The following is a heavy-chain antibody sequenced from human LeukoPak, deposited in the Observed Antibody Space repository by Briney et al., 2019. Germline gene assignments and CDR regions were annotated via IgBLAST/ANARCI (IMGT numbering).Heavy chain of an antibody. J-gene: IGHJ3*02. CDR3: ARKMGTIVVVPAAGNGAFDI. Sequence: ASVKVSCKASGYTFTSYYMHWGRQAPGQGLEWMGIINPSGGSTSYAQKFQGRVTMTRDTSTSTVYMELSSLRSEDTAAYYCARKMGTIVVVPAAGNGAFDIWGQGTMVTVSS. CDR2: INPSGGST. CDR1: GYTFTSYY. V-gene: IGHV1-46*01. D-gene: IGHD2-2*01.